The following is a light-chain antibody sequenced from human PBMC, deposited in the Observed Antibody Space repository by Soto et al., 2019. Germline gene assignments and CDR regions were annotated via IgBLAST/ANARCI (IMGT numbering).Light chain of an antibody. J-gene: IGKJ1*01. CDR1: QSISSW. CDR3: QHYNSYSEA. CDR2: KAS. Sequence: IQLTQFPSSLSASVGDRVTITCRASQSISSWLAWYQQKPGKAPKLLIYKASTLKSGVPSRFSGSGSGTEFTLTISSLQPDDFATYYCQHYNSYSEAFGQGTMVDI. V-gene: IGKV1-5*03.